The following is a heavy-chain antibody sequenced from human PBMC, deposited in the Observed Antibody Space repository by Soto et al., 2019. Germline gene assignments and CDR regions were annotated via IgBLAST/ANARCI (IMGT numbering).Heavy chain of an antibody. Sequence: SETLSRTCPVSGGSVSSGAYSWTWIRQRPGKVLEWIGYIYYSGSTYYSPSLKSRLSISLDTSKNQFSLRLSSVTAADTAMYYCARARLRAVYAFDIWGQGTMVT. J-gene: IGHJ3*02. CDR2: IYYSGST. CDR1: GGSVSSGAYS. CDR3: ARARLRAVYAFDI. V-gene: IGHV4-31*03. D-gene: IGHD5-12*01.